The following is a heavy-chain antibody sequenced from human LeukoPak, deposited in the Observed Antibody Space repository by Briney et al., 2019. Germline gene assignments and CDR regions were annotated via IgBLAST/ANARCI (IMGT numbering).Heavy chain of an antibody. CDR2: IYYSGST. CDR1: GGSISSYY. V-gene: IGHV4-59*01. D-gene: IGHD1-26*01. Sequence: SETLSLTCTVSGGSISSYYWSWIRQPPGKGLEWIGYIYYSGSTNYNPSLKSRVTISVDTSKNQFSLKLSSVTAADTAVYYCARVAVGAAGGLDYWGQGTLVTVSS. CDR3: ARVAVGAAGGLDY. J-gene: IGHJ4*02.